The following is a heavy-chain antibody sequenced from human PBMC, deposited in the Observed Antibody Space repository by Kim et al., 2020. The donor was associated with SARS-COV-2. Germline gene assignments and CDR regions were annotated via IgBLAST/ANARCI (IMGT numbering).Heavy chain of an antibody. CDR1: GYTFTNYG. CDR2: ISAYNGII. Sequence: ASVKVSCKTSGYTFTNYGINWVRQAPGQGLEWMGWISAYNGIINYAQNFQDRVTMTTDASTNTAYMDLRSLRSDDTAIYYCARVAVVDAAAEEYWFEPWGQGTLITVSS. D-gene: IGHD2-8*02. J-gene: IGHJ5*02. CDR3: ARVAVVDAAAEEYWFEP. V-gene: IGHV1-18*01.